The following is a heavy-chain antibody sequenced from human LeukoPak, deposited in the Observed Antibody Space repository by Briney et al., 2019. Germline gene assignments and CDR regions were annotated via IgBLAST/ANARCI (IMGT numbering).Heavy chain of an antibody. Sequence: GGSLRLSCVASGFTFSNHNMRWVRQAPGKGLEWVAVISYDGSNEFYADSVRGRFSISRDTSKNTLYLQMNSLRPEDTAIYYCARGGANTNAFDFWGQGTMVTVSS. CDR2: ISYDGSNE. V-gene: IGHV3-30-3*01. J-gene: IGHJ3*01. D-gene: IGHD1-26*01. CDR1: GFTFSNHN. CDR3: ARGGANTNAFDF.